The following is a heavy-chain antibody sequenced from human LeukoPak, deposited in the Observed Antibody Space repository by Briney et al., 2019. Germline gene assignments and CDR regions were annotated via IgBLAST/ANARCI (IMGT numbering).Heavy chain of an antibody. J-gene: IGHJ5*02. CDR2: IYYSGST. CDR3: ARGPMVRGVYYFDP. V-gene: IGHV4-31*03. CDR1: GGSISSGGYY. Sequence: SQTLSRTCTVSGGSISSGGYYWSWIRQHPGKGLEWIGYIYYSGSTYYNPSLKSRVTISVDTSKNQFSLKLSSVTAADTAVYYCARGPMVRGVYYFDPWGQGTLVTVSS. D-gene: IGHD3-10*01.